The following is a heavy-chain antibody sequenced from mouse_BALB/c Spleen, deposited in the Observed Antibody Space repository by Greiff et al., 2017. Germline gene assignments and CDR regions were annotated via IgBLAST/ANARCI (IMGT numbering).Heavy chain of an antibody. Sequence: EVQLQQSGPGLVKPSQSLSLTCTVTGYSITSDYAWNWIRQFPGNKLEWMGYISYSGSTSYNPSLKSRISITRDTSKNQFFLQLNSLTTEDTATYYCARYYGNSYFDYWGQGTTLTVSS. CDR3: ARYYGNSYFDY. CDR2: ISYSGST. CDR1: GYSITSDYA. D-gene: IGHD2-1*01. J-gene: IGHJ2*01. V-gene: IGHV3-2*02.